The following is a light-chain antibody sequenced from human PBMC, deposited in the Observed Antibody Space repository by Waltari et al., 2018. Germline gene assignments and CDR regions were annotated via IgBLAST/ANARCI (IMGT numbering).Light chain of an antibody. V-gene: IGLV3-21*01. CDR3: QSYDSSLSSYV. CDR1: NIGSKS. Sequence: SYVVTQSPSVSVAPGETARLTCGGDNIGSKSVHWYQQRPGQAPVLVISYDSDRPSGIPERFSGSNSGNTATLSISWVEAEDEADYYCQSYDSSLSSYVFGTGTKVTVL. J-gene: IGLJ1*01. CDR2: YDS.